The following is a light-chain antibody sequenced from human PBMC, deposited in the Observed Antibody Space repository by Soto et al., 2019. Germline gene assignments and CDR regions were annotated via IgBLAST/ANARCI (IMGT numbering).Light chain of an antibody. CDR3: QQSYSTPFT. Sequence: DIQMTQAPSSLSASVGDRVTITCRASQSITTSLSWYQQKPGKAPKVLIYGASNLQGGVPSRFSGSGSGTDFTLTISSLQPEDFAAYYCQQSYSTPFTFGPGTKVD. CDR2: GAS. J-gene: IGKJ3*01. CDR1: QSITTS. V-gene: IGKV1-39*01.